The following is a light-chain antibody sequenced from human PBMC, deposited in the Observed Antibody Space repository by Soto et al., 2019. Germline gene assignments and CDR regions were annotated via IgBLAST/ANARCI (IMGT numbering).Light chain of an antibody. CDR2: DVS. CDR1: SSDVGGYNY. CDR3: SSYTSSNTYV. J-gene: IGLJ1*01. Sequence: QSALTQPASVSGSPGQSITISCTGTSSDVGGYNYVSWYQQHPGKAPKLMIYDVSNRPSGVSNRFSGSKSGNTASLTISGLQAEDEADYYRSSYTSSNTYVFGTGTKATVL. V-gene: IGLV2-14*01.